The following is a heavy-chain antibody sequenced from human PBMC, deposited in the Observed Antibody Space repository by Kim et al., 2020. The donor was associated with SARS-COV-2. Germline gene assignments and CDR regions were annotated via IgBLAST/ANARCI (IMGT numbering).Heavy chain of an antibody. J-gene: IGHJ6*02. Sequence: SETLSLTCTVSGGSISSYYWSWIRQPPGKGLEWIGYIYYSGSTNYNPSLKSRVTISVDTSKNQFSLKLSSVTAADTAVYYCARLVGWRYFDWLSSYYYYGMDVWGQGTTVTVSS. CDR3: ARLVGWRYFDWLSSYYYYGMDV. CDR1: GGSISSYY. D-gene: IGHD3-9*01. V-gene: IGHV4-59*08. CDR2: IYYSGST.